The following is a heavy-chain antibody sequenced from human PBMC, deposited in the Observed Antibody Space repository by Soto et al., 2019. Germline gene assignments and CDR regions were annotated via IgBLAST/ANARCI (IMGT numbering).Heavy chain of an antibody. V-gene: IGHV4-59*08. Sequence: PSETLSLTCTVSGGSIISGYWSWIRQPPGKGLEWIGYISYSGNTNYNPSLKSRVTMSVDTPKNQFSLKLSSVTAADTAVYYCARADYYYDSSSYSFYFDYWGQGTLVTVSS. D-gene: IGHD3-22*01. CDR3: ARADYYYDSSSYSFYFDY. CDR1: GGSIISGY. J-gene: IGHJ4*02. CDR2: ISYSGNT.